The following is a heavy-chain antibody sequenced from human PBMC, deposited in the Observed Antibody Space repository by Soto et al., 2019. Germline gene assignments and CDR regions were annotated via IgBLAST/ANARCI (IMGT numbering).Heavy chain of an antibody. CDR3: ARSVVVAATDYYYGMDV. J-gene: IGHJ6*02. CDR2: IIPIFGTA. Sequence: QVQLVQSGAEVKKPGSSVKVSCKASGGTFSSYAISWVRQAPGQGLEWMGGIIPIFGTANYAQKFQGRVTITADESTSTAYMELSSLRSEDTAVYYCARSVVVAATDYYYGMDVWGQGTTVTVSS. V-gene: IGHV1-69*01. CDR1: GGTFSSYA. D-gene: IGHD2-15*01.